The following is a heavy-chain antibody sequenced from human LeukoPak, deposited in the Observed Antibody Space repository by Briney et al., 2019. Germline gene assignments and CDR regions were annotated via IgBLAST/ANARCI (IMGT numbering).Heavy chain of an antibody. CDR3: TEILTGYHNWFDH. D-gene: IGHD3-9*01. CDR2: ITSKTDGATT. V-gene: IGHV3-15*01. J-gene: IGHJ5*02. CDR1: GFTVSSKY. Sequence: GGSLTLSCAASGFTVSSKYMSWVRQAPGKGLEWVGRITSKTDGATTDYAAPVKGRFTISRDDSKNTVFLQMNSLKTEDTAVYYRTEILTGYHNWFDHWGQGTLVTVSS.